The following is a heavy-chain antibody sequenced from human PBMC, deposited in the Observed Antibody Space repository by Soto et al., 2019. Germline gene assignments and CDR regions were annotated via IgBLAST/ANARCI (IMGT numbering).Heavy chain of an antibody. V-gene: IGHV3-23*01. D-gene: IGHD3-3*01. CDR1: GFTFSSYA. J-gene: IGHJ3*02. CDR3: AKGITIFGVVIDPDAFDI. Sequence: LSLTCAASGFTFSSYAMSWVRQAPGKGLEWVSAISGSGGSTYYADSVKGRFTISRDNSKNTLYLQMNSLRAEDTAVYYCAKGITIFGVVIDPDAFDIWGQGTMVTVSS. CDR2: ISGSGGST.